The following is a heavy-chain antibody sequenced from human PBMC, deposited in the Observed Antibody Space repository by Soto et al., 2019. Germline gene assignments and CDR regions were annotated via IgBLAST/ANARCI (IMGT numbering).Heavy chain of an antibody. V-gene: IGHV3-7*03. D-gene: IGHD6-13*01. CDR1: GFTFSSYW. CDR3: ARDLGIGAVGRGYWYYYGMDV. J-gene: IGHJ6*02. Sequence: PGGSLRLSCAASGFTFSSYWMSWVRQAPGKGLEWVANIKQDESEEYYVDSVKGRFTISRDNAKKSLYLQMNSLRAEDTAVYYCARDLGIGAVGRGYWYYYGMDVWGQGTTVTVSS. CDR2: IKQDESEE.